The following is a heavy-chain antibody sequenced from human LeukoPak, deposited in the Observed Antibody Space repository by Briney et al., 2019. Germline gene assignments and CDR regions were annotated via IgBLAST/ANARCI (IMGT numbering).Heavy chain of an antibody. D-gene: IGHD6-13*01. CDR2: INYSGST. CDR1: GGSMRSSNFY. J-gene: IGHJ4*02. V-gene: IGHV4-39*07. CDR3: ARASGSSWSFDY. Sequence: SETLSHTCTVSGGSMRSSNFYWGWIRQPPGKGLEWIGNINYSGSTYYNPSLKSRVTISVDTSKNQFSLKLSSVTAADTAVYYCARASGSSWSFDYWGQGTLVTVSS.